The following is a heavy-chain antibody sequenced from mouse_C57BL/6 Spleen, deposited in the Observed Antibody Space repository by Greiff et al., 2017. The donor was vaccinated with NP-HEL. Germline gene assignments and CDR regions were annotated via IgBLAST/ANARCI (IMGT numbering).Heavy chain of an antibody. CDR1: GFNIKDYY. CDR3: TTVYYYGTEWYFDY. V-gene: IGHV14-1*01. Sequence: LQQSGAELGRPGASVKLSCTASGFNIKDYYMHWVKQRPEQGLEWIGRIDPEDGDTEYAPKFQGKATMTADTSSNTAYLQLSSLTSEDTAVYYCTTVYYYGTEWYFDYWGQGTTLTVSS. D-gene: IGHD1-1*01. J-gene: IGHJ2*01. CDR2: IDPEDGDT.